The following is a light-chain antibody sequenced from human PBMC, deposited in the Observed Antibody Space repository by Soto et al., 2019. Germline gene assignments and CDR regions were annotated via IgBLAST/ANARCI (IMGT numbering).Light chain of an antibody. CDR1: TSDVGGYEY. J-gene: IGLJ2*01. CDR3: CSYADGQTLA. V-gene: IGLV2-11*01. CDR2: HVV. Sequence: QSALTQPRSVSGSPGQSVTISCTGTTSDVGGYEYVSWYQQYPGKAPKLLIYHVVQRPSGLPDRFSGSKSGTTASLIISGLQAEDEADYFCCSYADGQTLAFGGGTKLTVL.